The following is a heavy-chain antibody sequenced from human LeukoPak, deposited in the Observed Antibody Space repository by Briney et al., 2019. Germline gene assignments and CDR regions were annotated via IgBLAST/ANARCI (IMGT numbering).Heavy chain of an antibody. J-gene: IGHJ5*02. CDR1: GFSITDHH. Sequence: GGSLRLSCAGAGFSITDHHMDWVRQAPGKGLEWIGRTATTKPNSCTTQYAASVRGRFTISRDNAKNSLYLRVNSLRAEDTAVYYCARVTRNSGRHPSLFDNWGQGTLVIVSS. CDR3: ARVTRNSGRHPSLFDN. V-gene: IGHV3-72*01. CDR2: TATTKPNSCTT. D-gene: IGHD1-26*01.